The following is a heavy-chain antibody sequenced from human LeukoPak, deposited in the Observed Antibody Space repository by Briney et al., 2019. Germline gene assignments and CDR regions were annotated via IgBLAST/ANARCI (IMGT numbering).Heavy chain of an antibody. CDR1: GGSISSSSYY. J-gene: IGHJ5*02. CDR3: ARQPPAYYYDSSGYLSWLDP. Sequence: SETLSLTCTVSGGSISSSSYYWGWIRQPPGKGLGWIGSIYYSGSTYYNPSLKSRVTISVDTSKNQFSLKLSSVTAADTAVYYCARQPPAYYYDSSGYLSWLDPWGQGTLVTVFS. D-gene: IGHD3-22*01. CDR2: IYYSGST. V-gene: IGHV4-39*01.